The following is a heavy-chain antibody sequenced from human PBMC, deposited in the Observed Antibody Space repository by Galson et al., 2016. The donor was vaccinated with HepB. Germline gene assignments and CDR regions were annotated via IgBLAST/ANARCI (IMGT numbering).Heavy chain of an antibody. D-gene: IGHD2-15*01. V-gene: IGHV3-23*01. J-gene: IGHJ6*04. CDR3: AKFKGLVVSRYGMDF. CDR1: GLTFSRFA. CDR2: LSGSATTI. Sequence: SLRLSCAASGLTFSRFAMSWVRQAPGKGLEWVAGLSGSATTIWYADSVRGRFTISRDNSKNTLYLQMNSLRVEDTAVYYCAKFKGLVVSRYGMDFWGKGTTVAVSS.